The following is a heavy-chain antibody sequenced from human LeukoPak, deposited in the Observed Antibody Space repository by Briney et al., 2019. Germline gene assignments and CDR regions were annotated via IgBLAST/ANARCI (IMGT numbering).Heavy chain of an antibody. CDR3: ARPAPDMGTDDSFDI. D-gene: IGHD3-9*01. V-gene: IGHV4-39*01. CDR2: IYYSGST. J-gene: IGHJ3*02. CDR1: GGSISSSSYY. Sequence: SETLSLTCTVSGGSISSSSYYWGWIRQPPGKGLECIGSIYYSGSTYYNPSLKGRVTISVDTSKNQFSLKLSSVTAADTAVYYCARPAPDMGTDDSFDIWGQGTMVTVSS.